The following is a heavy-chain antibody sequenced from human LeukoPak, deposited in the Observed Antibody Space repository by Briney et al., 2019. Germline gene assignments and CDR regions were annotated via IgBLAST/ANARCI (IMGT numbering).Heavy chain of an antibody. D-gene: IGHD1-26*01. CDR1: GFTFSSYA. Sequence: GGSLRLSCAASGFTFSSYAMHWIRQAPGKGLEWVAVISYDGSNKYYADSVKGRFTISRDNSKNTLYLQMNSLRAEDTAVYYCAPSMGAPQLDNWGEGTLVTVPS. CDR2: ISYDGSNK. V-gene: IGHV3-30-3*01. J-gene: IGHJ4*02. CDR3: APSMGAPQLDN.